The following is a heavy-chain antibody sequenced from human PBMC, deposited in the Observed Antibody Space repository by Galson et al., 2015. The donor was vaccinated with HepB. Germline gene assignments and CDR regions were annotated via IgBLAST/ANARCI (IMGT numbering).Heavy chain of an antibody. CDR2: LYYDGNNK. J-gene: IGHJ4*02. Sequence: HSPGKRPERVTVLYYDGNNKDYTYSVKGRFPISRNNYKKTLYPQMNSLRPEDTAMYHCETELRVGHSSQYAFDHWGQGILVTVSS. D-gene: IGHD1-26*01. V-gene: IGHV3-30*10. CDR3: ETELRVGHSSQYAFDH.